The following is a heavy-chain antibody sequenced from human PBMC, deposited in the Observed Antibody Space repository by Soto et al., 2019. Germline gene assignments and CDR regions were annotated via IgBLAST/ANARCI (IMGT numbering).Heavy chain of an antibody. CDR1: GFTFRDYG. J-gene: IGHJ4*02. CDR3: AKDWVGGSNKYYFEY. V-gene: IGHV3-30*18. CDR2: ISHHGLKE. Sequence: VGSLRLSCVASGFTFRDYGMHWARQAPGKGLEWVAGISHHGLKEHYADSVKGRFTISRDNSKKTVYLQLNSLRGDDTAVYYCAKDWVGGSNKYYFEYWGQGTLVTVSS. D-gene: IGHD1-26*01.